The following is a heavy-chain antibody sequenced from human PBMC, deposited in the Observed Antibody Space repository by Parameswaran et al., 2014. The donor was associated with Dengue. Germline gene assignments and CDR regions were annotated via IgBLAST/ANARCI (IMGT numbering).Heavy chain of an antibody. D-gene: IGHD3-10*01. V-gene: IGHV3-23*01. CDR2: ISGSAGST. Sequence: RWIRQPPGRRLEWVSGISGSAGSTYYADSVKGRFTISRDNSKNTLYLQMNSLRAEDTAVYYCAKRAPYGSGSLYNYGMDVWGQGTTVTVSS. CDR3: AKRAPYGSGSLYNYGMDV. J-gene: IGHJ6*02.